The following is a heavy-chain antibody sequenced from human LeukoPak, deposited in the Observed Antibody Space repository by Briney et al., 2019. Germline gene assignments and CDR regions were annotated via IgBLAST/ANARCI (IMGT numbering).Heavy chain of an antibody. J-gene: IGHJ4*02. Sequence: DSVKLSCKASGYTFTGYYMHWVRQAPGQGLEWMGWINPNSGGTNYAQKFQGRVTMTRDTSISTAYMELSRLRSDDTAVYYCARATSYYDILTGRSRVFDYWGQGTLVTVSS. D-gene: IGHD3-9*01. CDR3: ARATSYYDILTGRSRVFDY. V-gene: IGHV1-2*02. CDR2: INPNSGGT. CDR1: GYTFTGYY.